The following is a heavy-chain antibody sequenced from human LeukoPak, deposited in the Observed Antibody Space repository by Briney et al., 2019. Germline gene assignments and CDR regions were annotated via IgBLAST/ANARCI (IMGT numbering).Heavy chain of an antibody. Sequence: GGSLRLSCVASGFTFSNAWMSWVRQAPGKGLEWVGRIKSKTNGGTTDYAAPVKGRFTISRDDSKNTLYLQMNSLKTEDTAVYYCTKFDYAAFEYWGQGILVTVSS. V-gene: IGHV3-15*01. CDR1: GFTFSNAW. CDR2: IKSKTNGGTT. D-gene: IGHD4-17*01. CDR3: TKFDYAAFEY. J-gene: IGHJ4*02.